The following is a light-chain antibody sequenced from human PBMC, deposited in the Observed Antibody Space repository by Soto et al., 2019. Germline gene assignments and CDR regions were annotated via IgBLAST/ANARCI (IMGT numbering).Light chain of an antibody. V-gene: IGKV3-11*01. J-gene: IGKJ4*01. CDR1: QSVSSY. CDR2: DAS. Sequence: EIVFTQSPATLSLSPGERATLSCRASQSVSSYLAWYQQKPGQAPRLLIYDASNRATGIPARFSGSGSGTDFTLTISSLEPEDFAVYYCQQRGLTFGGGTKVEIK. CDR3: QQRGLT.